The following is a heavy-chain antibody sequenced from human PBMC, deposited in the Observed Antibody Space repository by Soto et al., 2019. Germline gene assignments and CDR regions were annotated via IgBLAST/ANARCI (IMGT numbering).Heavy chain of an antibody. CDR2: INHSGST. V-gene: IGHV4-34*01. J-gene: IGHJ6*03. CDR3: ARKIPDCSGGSCYLTGSLYYYYYMDV. CDR1: GGSFSGYY. Sequence: QVQLQQWGAGLLKPSETLSLTCAVYGGSFSGYYWSWIRQPPGKGLEWIGEINHSGSTNYNPSLKGRVTISVDTSKNQFSLKLSSVTAADTAVYYCARKIPDCSGGSCYLTGSLYYYYYMDVWGKGTTVTVSS. D-gene: IGHD2-15*01.